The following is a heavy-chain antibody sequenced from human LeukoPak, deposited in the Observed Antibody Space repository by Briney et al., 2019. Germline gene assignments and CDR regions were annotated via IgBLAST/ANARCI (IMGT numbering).Heavy chain of an antibody. D-gene: IGHD5-24*01. CDR3: ARDRRDGYFGDAFDI. Sequence: PGGSLRLSCAASGFTFDDYAMYWVRQVPGKGLEWVSGISWNSGTIVYADSVKGRFTISRDNAKTSLYLQMNSLRAEDMALYYCARDRRDGYFGDAFDIWGQGTMVTVSS. J-gene: IGHJ3*02. CDR2: ISWNSGTI. V-gene: IGHV3-9*03. CDR1: GFTFDDYA.